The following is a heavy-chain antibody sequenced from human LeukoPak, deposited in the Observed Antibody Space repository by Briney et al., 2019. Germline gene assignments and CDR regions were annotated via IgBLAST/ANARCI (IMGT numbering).Heavy chain of an antibody. J-gene: IGHJ4*02. D-gene: IGHD3-10*01. V-gene: IGHV3-74*01. CDR3: TRDITLTRGGRSDY. CDR2: INSDGKTT. CDR1: GFTFSSYW. Sequence: PGGSLRLSCAASGFTFSSYWMYWVRQAPGKGLVWVSRINSDGKTTNYADSVKGRFTISRDNAKNTLYLQMNGLRAEDTAVYYCTRDITLTRGGRSDYWGQGTLVTVSA.